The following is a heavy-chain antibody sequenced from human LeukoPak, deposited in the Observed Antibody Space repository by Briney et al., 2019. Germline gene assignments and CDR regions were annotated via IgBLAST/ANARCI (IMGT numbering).Heavy chain of an antibody. CDR3: ERRLLRYCSGGSCYSGYFQH. Sequence: SETLSLTCTVSGVSISSYYWSWIRQPPGKGLEWLGYIYYSGSTNYNPSLKSRVTISVDTSKNQFSLKMRSVTAPDTAVYYCERRLLRYCSGGSCYSGYFQHWGQGTLVTGSS. CDR2: IYYSGST. V-gene: IGHV4-59*01. D-gene: IGHD2-15*01. CDR1: GVSISSYY. J-gene: IGHJ1*01.